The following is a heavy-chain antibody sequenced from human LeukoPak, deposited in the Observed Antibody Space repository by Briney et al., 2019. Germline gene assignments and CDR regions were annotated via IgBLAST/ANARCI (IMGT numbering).Heavy chain of an antibody. Sequence: SETLSLTCTVSGGSISSDYWSWIRQPPGKGLEWFGYIYYSGSTNYSPSLKSRVTISVDTSKNQFSLKLSSVTAADTAVYYCARGGCSSTSCYAYYYYMDVWGKGTTVTVSS. CDR2: IYYSGST. D-gene: IGHD2-2*01. J-gene: IGHJ6*03. CDR1: GGSISSDY. V-gene: IGHV4-59*13. CDR3: ARGGCSSTSCYAYYYYMDV.